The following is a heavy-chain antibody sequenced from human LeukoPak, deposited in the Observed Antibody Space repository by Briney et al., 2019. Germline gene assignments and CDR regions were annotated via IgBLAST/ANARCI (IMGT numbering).Heavy chain of an antibody. Sequence: ASVKVSCKASGYTFTSYGISWVRQAPGQGLEWMGWISAYNGNTNYALKLQGRVTMTTDTSTSTAYMELRSLRSDDTAVYYCARDTSYYDFWSGYYSIDYWGQGTLVTVSS. D-gene: IGHD3-3*01. J-gene: IGHJ4*02. CDR1: GYTFTSYG. CDR3: ARDTSYYDFWSGYYSIDY. CDR2: ISAYNGNT. V-gene: IGHV1-18*01.